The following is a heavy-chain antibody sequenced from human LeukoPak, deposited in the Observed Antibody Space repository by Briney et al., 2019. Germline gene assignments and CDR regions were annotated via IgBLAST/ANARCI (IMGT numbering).Heavy chain of an antibody. Sequence: SETLSLTCTISGGSISSYYWSWIRQPPGKGLEWIGYIYYSGSTNYNPSLKSRVTISVDTSKNQFSLKLSSVTAADTAVYYCAETLQLRMAPSFDYWGQGTLVTVSS. D-gene: IGHD5-24*01. CDR1: GGSISSYY. CDR2: IYYSGST. CDR3: AETLQLRMAPSFDY. V-gene: IGHV4-59*01. J-gene: IGHJ4*02.